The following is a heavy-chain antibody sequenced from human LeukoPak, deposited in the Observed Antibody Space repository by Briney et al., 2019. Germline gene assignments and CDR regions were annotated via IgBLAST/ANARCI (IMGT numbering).Heavy chain of an antibody. J-gene: IGHJ4*02. CDR2: ISAYNGNT. V-gene: IGHV1-18*01. D-gene: IGHD3-22*01. Sequence: GASVKVSCKASGYTFTSYGISWVRQAPGQGLERMGWISAYNGNTNYAQKLQGRVTMTTDTSTSTAYMELRSLRSDDTAVYYCARGPPITMIVVVITPYFDYWGQGTLVTVSS. CDR1: GYTFTSYG. CDR3: ARGPPITMIVVVITPYFDY.